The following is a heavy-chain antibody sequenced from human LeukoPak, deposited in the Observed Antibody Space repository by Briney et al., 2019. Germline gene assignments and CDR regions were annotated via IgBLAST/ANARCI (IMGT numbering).Heavy chain of an antibody. V-gene: IGHV3-7*01. D-gene: IGHD1-26*01. CDR2: IKRDGSDQ. CDR3: ARRGTGGSYGWYFYL. J-gene: IGHJ2*01. Sequence: GGSLRLSCAASGFSFSSYCMTWVRQAPGKGLGGVANIKRDGSDQYYVDSVKGRFTISRDNAKNSLYLQMNSLRAEDTAVYYCARRGTGGSYGWYFYLWGRGTLVTVSS. CDR1: GFSFSSYC.